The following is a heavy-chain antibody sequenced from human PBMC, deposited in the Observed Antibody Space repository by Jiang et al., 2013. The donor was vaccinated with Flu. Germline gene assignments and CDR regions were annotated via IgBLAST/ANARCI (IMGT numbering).Heavy chain of an antibody. J-gene: IGHJ5*02. Sequence: SQTLSLTCAISGDSVSSNSAAWNWIRQSPSRGLEWLGRTYYRSKWYNDYAVSVKSRITINPDTSKNQFSLQLNSVTPEDTAVYYCAREGLEYVWWTYYYGSGPLGWFDPWGQGTLVTVSS. CDR1: GDSVSSNSAA. D-gene: IGHD3-10*01. CDR2: TYYRSKWYN. CDR3: AREGLEYVWWTYYYGSGPLGWFDP. V-gene: IGHV6-1*01.